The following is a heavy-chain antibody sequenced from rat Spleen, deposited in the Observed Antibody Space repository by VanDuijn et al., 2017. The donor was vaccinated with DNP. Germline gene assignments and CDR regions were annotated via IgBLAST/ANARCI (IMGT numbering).Heavy chain of an antibody. CDR2: IWKNGAT. V-gene: IGHV2-41*01. Sequence: QLQLKESGPGLVQPSQTLSLTCTVAGFSLTTYNVHCVRQPPGKGLEWMGVIWKNGATRYNSALKSRLNFSKATSKSQVFLTLNSLKTEDTATYYCARDLIIRDTTSAMDVWGQGTSVTVSS. CDR1: GFSLTTYN. CDR3: ARDLIIRDTTSAMDV. D-gene: IGHD4-3*01. J-gene: IGHJ4*01.